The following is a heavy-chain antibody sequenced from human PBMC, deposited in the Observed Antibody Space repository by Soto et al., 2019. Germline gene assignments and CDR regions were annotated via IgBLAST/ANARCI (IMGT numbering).Heavy chain of an antibody. J-gene: IGHJ4*02. CDR2: IIPIFGTA. D-gene: IGHD1-26*01. V-gene: IGHV1-69*06. CDR1: GGTFSSYA. Sequence: SVKVSCKASGGTFSSYAISWVRQAPGQGLEWMGGIIPIFGTANYAQKFQGRVTITADKSTSTAYMELSSLRSEDTAVYYCARDVGGSYVFDYWGQGPLVTVYS. CDR3: ARDVGGSYVFDY.